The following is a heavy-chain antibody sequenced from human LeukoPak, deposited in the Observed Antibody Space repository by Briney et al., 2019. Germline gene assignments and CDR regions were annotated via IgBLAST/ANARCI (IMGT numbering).Heavy chain of an antibody. CDR2: ISYDGSNK. Sequence: GRSLRLSCAASGFTFSSYAMHWVRQAPGKGLEWVAVISYDGSNKYYADSVKGLFTISRDNSKNTLYLQMNSLRAEDTAVYYCARDPGSSGGNWNGVFEIWAKGTMVTVSS. J-gene: IGHJ3*02. CDR1: GFTFSSYA. D-gene: IGHD6-25*01. CDR3: ARDPGSSGGNWNGVFEI. V-gene: IGHV3-30*04.